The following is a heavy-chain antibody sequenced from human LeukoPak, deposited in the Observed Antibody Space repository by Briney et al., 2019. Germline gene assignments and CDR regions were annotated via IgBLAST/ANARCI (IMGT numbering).Heavy chain of an antibody. CDR2: INHSGST. J-gene: IGHJ4*02. D-gene: IGHD4-23*01. CDR3: ARGRPVGY. Sequence: SETLSLTCAVYGGSFGGYYWSWIRQPPGKGLEWIGEINHSGSTNYNPSLKSRVTISVDTSKNQFSLKLSSVTAADTAVYYCARGRPVGYWGQGTLVTVSS. V-gene: IGHV4-34*01. CDR1: GGSFGGYY.